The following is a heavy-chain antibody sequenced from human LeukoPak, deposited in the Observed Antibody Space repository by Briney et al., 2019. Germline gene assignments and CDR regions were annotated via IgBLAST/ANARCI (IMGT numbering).Heavy chain of an antibody. J-gene: IGHJ4*02. CDR1: GFTFSSYA. D-gene: IGHD5-24*01. CDR2: ISYDGSNK. V-gene: IGHV3-30*04. Sequence: GGSLRLSCAASGFTFSSYAMHWVRQAPGKGLEWVAVISYDGSNKYYADSVKGRFTISRDNSKNTLYLQMNSLRAEDTAVYYCARDRGWLQLSYFDYWGQGTLVTVSS. CDR3: ARDRGWLQLSYFDY.